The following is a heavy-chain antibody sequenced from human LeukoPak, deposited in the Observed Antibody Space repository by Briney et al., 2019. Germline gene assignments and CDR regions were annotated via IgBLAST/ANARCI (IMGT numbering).Heavy chain of an antibody. CDR3: ARDGMGYDILTGYYNVYYMDV. Sequence: ASVKVSCKASGYTFTSYDINWVRQATGQGLEWMGWINPNSGGTNYAQKFQGRVTMTRDTSISTAYMELSRLRSDDTAVYYYARDGMGYDILTGYYNVYYMDVWGKGTTVTISS. CDR1: GYTFTSYD. V-gene: IGHV1-2*02. D-gene: IGHD3-9*01. CDR2: INPNSGGT. J-gene: IGHJ6*03.